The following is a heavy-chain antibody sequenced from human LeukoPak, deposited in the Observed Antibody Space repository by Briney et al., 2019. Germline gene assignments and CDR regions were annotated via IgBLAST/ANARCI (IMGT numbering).Heavy chain of an antibody. V-gene: IGHV3-9*01. Sequence: GGSLRLSCAASGFTFDDYAMHWVRHAPGKGLEWVSGISWNSGSIDYADSVKGRFTISRENAKKSLYLQMNSLRAEDTALYYCAKGVYYDSSGYFDYWGQGTLVTVSS. D-gene: IGHD3-22*01. CDR1: GFTFDDYA. CDR3: AKGVYYDSSGYFDY. CDR2: ISWNSGSI. J-gene: IGHJ4*02.